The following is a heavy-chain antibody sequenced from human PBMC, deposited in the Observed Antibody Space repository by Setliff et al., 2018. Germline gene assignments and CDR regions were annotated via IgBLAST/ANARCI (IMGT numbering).Heavy chain of an antibody. Sequence: SETLSLTCTVSGGSISSNYWSWVRQPPGKGLEWIGYIYTSGSTNYNPSLKSRGTISVDTSRNQFSLKLSSVTAADTAVYYCVRVEAGYCSSTSCYVVGAFDIWGQGTLVTVSS. CDR3: VRVEAGYCSSTSCYVVGAFDI. CDR1: GGSISSNY. D-gene: IGHD2-2*03. CDR2: IYTSGST. J-gene: IGHJ4*02. V-gene: IGHV4-4*08.